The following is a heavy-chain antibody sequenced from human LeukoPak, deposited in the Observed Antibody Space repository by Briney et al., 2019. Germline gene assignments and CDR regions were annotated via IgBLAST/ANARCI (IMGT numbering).Heavy chain of an antibody. CDR1: GFTFGDYA. Sequence: GGSLRLSCTASGFTFGDYAMSWVRQAPGKGLEWVGFIRSKAYGGTTEYAASVKGRFTISRDDSKSIAYLQMNSLKTEDTAVYYCTRVRRYCSSTSCYDWFDPWGQGTLVTVSS. CDR2: IRSKAYGGTT. D-gene: IGHD2-2*01. J-gene: IGHJ5*02. V-gene: IGHV3-49*04. CDR3: TRVRRYCSSTSCYDWFDP.